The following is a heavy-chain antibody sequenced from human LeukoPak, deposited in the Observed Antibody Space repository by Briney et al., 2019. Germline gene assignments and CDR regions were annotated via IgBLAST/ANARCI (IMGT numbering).Heavy chain of an antibody. CDR1: GFTFSDYY. CDR2: ISSSGSTI. Sequence: GGSLRLSCAASGFTFSDYYMSWIRQAPGKGLEWVSYISSSGSTIYYADSVKGRFTISRDNAKNSLYLQMNSLRGEDTAVYYCARLVVVAATGGYYMDVWGKGTTVTVSS. CDR3: ARLVVVAATGGYYMDV. D-gene: IGHD2-15*01. J-gene: IGHJ6*03. V-gene: IGHV3-11*01.